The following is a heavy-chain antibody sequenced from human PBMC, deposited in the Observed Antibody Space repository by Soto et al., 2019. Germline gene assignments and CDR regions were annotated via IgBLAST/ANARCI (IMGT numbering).Heavy chain of an antibody. Sequence: GASVKVSCKASGYTFTSYAMHWVRQAPGQRLEWMGWINAGNGNTKYSQKFQGRVTITRDTSASTAYMELSSLRSEDTAVYYCARDRSWSLASYDFWSGYYTSEFDYWGQGTLVTVS. D-gene: IGHD3-3*01. CDR2: INAGNGNT. J-gene: IGHJ4*02. V-gene: IGHV1-3*01. CDR3: ARDRSWSLASYDFWSGYYTSEFDY. CDR1: GYTFTSYA.